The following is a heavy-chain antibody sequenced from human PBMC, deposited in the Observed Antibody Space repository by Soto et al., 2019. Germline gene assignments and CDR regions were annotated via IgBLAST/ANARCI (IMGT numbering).Heavy chain of an antibody. V-gene: IGHV3-7*05. D-gene: IGHD6-13*01. CDR3: ARVPVVGAAAGTFDY. Sequence: GGSLRLSCAASGFTFSNYAMSWVRQAPGKGLEWVAKIKQNGSEKYYVDSVKGRFTISRDNAKNSLYLQMNSLRAEDTAVYYCARVPVVGAAAGTFDYWGQGTLVTVSS. CDR1: GFTFSNYA. J-gene: IGHJ4*02. CDR2: IKQNGSEK.